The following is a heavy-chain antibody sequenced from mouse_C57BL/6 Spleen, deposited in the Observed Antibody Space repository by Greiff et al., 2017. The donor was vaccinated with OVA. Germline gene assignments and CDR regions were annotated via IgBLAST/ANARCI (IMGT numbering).Heavy chain of an antibody. J-gene: IGHJ3*01. Sequence: EVKLMESGGGLVKPGGSLKLSCAASGFTFSDYGMHWVRQAPEKGLEWVAYISSGSSTIYYADTVKGGFTISRDNAKNTLFLQMTSLRSEDTAMYYCARGGSSLAWFAYWGQGTLVTVSA. CDR1: GFTFSDYG. CDR3: ARGGSSLAWFAY. D-gene: IGHD1-1*01. V-gene: IGHV5-17*01. CDR2: ISSGSSTI.